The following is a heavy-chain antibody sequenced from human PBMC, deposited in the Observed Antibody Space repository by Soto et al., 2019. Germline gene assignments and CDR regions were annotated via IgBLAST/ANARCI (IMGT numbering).Heavy chain of an antibody. D-gene: IGHD3-22*01. CDR1: GFTFSTYW. J-gene: IGHJ4*02. V-gene: IGHV3-74*01. CDR2: IKTDGTYA. Sequence: EVQLVESGGDLVQPGESLRLSCAASGFTFSTYWMHWVRQAPGKGLLWVSRIKTDGTYATYADSVKGRFTISRDNAKNTLYVKRNSLRVEDAAVYYCAAGGSGYYANWGQGTLVTVSS. CDR3: AAGGSGYYAN.